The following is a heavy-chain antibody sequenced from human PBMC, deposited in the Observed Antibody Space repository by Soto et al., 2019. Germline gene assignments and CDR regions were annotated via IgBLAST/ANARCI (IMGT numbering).Heavy chain of an antibody. V-gene: IGHV4-38-2*01. Sequence: SDTLSLTCDVSLEPMTGGYYWGWIRQSPGKGLEWIGSIYYGGTTYYNPSLRSRLAISIDTSKNQFSLRLSSVTAAGTALYYCARGWYYFDFWGQGTLVTVSS. J-gene: IGHJ4*02. CDR2: IYYGGTT. CDR3: ARGWYYFDF. CDR1: LEPMTGGYY. D-gene: IGHD2-15*01.